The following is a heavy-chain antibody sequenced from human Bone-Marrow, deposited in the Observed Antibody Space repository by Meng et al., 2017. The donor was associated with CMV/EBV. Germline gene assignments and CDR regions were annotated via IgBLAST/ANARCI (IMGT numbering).Heavy chain of an antibody. J-gene: IGHJ4*02. Sequence: GESLKISCAASGFTFSDYYMSWIRQAPGKGLEWVSYISSSGSTIYYADSVKGRFTISRDNAKNSLYLQMNSLRAEDTAVYYCARDYCSSTSCFPGYFDYWGQGTLVTVSS. D-gene: IGHD2-2*01. CDR2: ISSSGSTI. CDR3: ARDYCSSTSCFPGYFDY. V-gene: IGHV3-11*01. CDR1: GFTFSDYY.